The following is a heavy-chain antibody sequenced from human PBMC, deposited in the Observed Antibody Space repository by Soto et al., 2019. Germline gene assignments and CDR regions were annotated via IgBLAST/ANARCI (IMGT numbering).Heavy chain of an antibody. J-gene: IGHJ3*02. Sequence: QVQLVQSGAEVKKPGASVNVSCKASGYTFTTYGISWVRQAPGQGLEWLGWISAHNGNTNYAQKLQGRVTMTTDTXTXXAYMELRSLRSDDTAVYYCARDDSPSSYLYDAFDIWAQGTMVTFSS. CDR2: ISAHNGNT. CDR1: GYTFTTYG. D-gene: IGHD6-19*01. CDR3: ARDDSPSSYLYDAFDI. V-gene: IGHV1-18*01.